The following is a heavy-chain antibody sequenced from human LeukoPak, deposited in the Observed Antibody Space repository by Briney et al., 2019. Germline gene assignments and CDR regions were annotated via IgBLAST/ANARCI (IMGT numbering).Heavy chain of an antibody. V-gene: IGHV4-38-2*02. Sequence: MSSETLSLTCAVSGYSISSGYYWGWIRQPPGKGLEWIGSIYHSGSTYYNPSLKSRVTISVDTSKNQFSPKLSSVTAADTAVYYCARDEAAAADNWFDPWGQGTLVTVSS. CDR1: GYSISSGYY. CDR3: ARDEAAAADNWFDP. CDR2: IYHSGST. J-gene: IGHJ5*02. D-gene: IGHD6-13*01.